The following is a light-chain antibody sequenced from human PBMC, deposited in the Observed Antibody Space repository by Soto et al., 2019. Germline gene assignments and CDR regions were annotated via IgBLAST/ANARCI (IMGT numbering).Light chain of an antibody. V-gene: IGLV4-60*03. CDR3: ETLDSNTQE. J-gene: IGLJ2*01. Sequence: QPVLTQSSSACASLGSSVKLTCTLSSGRSSYIIAWHQQQPGKAPRYLMKVEGSGAYNKGSGVPDRFSGSSSGADRYLTISNLQSEDEADYYCETLDSNTQEFGGGTQLTVL. CDR2: VEGSGAY. CDR1: SGRSSYI.